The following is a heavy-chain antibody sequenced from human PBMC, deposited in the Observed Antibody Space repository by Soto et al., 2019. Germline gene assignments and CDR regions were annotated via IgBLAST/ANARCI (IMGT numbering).Heavy chain of an antibody. V-gene: IGHV3-74*01. CDR2: INSDGSST. Sequence: GGSLRLSCAASGFPFISYWMHWVRQATGKGLVWVSRINSDGSSTSYADSVKGRFTISRDNAKNTLYLQMNSLRAEDTAVYYCARGQYSSGPVEYFQHWGQGTLVTVSS. CDR1: GFPFISYW. CDR3: ARGQYSSGPVEYFQH. J-gene: IGHJ1*01. D-gene: IGHD6-19*01.